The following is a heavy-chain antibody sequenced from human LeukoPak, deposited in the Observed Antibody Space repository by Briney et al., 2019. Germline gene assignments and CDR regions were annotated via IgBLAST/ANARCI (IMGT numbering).Heavy chain of an antibody. D-gene: IGHD1-26*01. J-gene: IGHJ4*02. CDR3: ARARASVGAYLDY. V-gene: IGHV3-7*01. CDR2: IKQDGSEK. CDR1: GFTFSSYW. Sequence: GGSLRLSCAASGFTFSSYWMSWVRQAPGKGLEWVANIKQDGSEKYYVDSVKGRFTISRDNAKNSLYLQMNSLRAEDTAVYYCARARASVGAYLDYWGQGTLVTVSS.